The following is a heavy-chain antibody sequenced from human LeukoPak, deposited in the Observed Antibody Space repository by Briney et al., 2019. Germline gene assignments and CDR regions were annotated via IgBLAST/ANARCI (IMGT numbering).Heavy chain of an antibody. CDR2: IIPIFGTA. CDR1: GYTFTGYY. Sequence: SVKVSCKASGYTFTGYYMHWVRQAPGQGLEWMGGIIPIFGTANYAQKFQGRVTITADESTSTAYMELSSLRSEDTAVYYCARGPYCSSTSCYIGIWWFDPWGQGTLVTVSS. V-gene: IGHV1-69*13. J-gene: IGHJ5*02. CDR3: ARGPYCSSTSCYIGIWWFDP. D-gene: IGHD2-2*02.